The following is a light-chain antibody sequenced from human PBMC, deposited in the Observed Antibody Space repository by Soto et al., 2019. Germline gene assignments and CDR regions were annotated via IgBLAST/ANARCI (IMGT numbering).Light chain of an antibody. V-gene: IGLV1-40*01. CDR1: SSNIGAGYD. CDR2: GNN. J-gene: IGLJ3*02. Sequence: QSVLTQPPSVSGAPGQRVTISCTGSSSNIGAGYDVHWYQQLPGTAPKLLIYGNNNRPSGVPDRFSGSKSGTSASLAITGLQAEYEADYYCQSYDSSLSVWVFGGGTKLTVL. CDR3: QSYDSSLSVWV.